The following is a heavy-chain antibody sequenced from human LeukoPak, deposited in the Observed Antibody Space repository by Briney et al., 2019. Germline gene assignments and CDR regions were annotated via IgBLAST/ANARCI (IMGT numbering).Heavy chain of an antibody. CDR3: ANNPNTQWLAPV. Sequence: ASVKVSCKASGYTFTSYDINWVRQATGQGLEWMGWMNPNSGNTGYAQEFQGRVTMTRNTSISTAYMELSSLRSEDTAVYYCANNPNTQWLAPVWGQGTTVTVSS. J-gene: IGHJ6*02. V-gene: IGHV1-8*01. D-gene: IGHD6-19*01. CDR2: MNPNSGNT. CDR1: GYTFTSYD.